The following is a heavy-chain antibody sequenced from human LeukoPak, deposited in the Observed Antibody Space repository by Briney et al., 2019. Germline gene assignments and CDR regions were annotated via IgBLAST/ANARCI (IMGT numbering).Heavy chain of an antibody. CDR2: IYSGGST. Sequence: PGGSLRLSCAASGFTVSSNYMSWVRQAPGKGLEWVSVIYSGGSTYYADSVKGGFTISRDNSKNTLYLQMNSLRAEDTAVYYCASAGYSSGWYPYYFDYWGQGTLVTVSS. V-gene: IGHV3-53*05. CDR1: GFTVSSNY. J-gene: IGHJ4*02. CDR3: ASAGYSSGWYPYYFDY. D-gene: IGHD6-19*01.